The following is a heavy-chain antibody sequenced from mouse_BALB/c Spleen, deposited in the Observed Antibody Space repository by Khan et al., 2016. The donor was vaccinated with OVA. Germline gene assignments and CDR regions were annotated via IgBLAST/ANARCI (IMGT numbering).Heavy chain of an antibody. CDR1: GFNIKDYY. J-gene: IGHJ4*01. CDR3: AVRGRYYYAMDY. V-gene: IGHV14-1*02. Sequence: VQLKESGAELVRPEALVKLSCKASGFNIKDYYMHWVKQRPEQGLEWIGWIDPENGNTIYDPKFQGKASITADTSSNTAYLQLSSLTSEDTAVYYCAVRGRYYYAMDYWGQGTSVTVSS. D-gene: IGHD3-2*02. CDR2: IDPENGNT.